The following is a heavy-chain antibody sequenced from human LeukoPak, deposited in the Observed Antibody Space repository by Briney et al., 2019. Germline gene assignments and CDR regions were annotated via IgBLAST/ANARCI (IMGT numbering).Heavy chain of an antibody. V-gene: IGHV3-7*03. Sequence: GGSLRLSCAASGFMFSSNGMSWVRLAPGKGLEWVANIKEDGTETYYVDSVKGRFTISRDNAKNSLYLQMNSLRVEDTAVYYCAKGGRSLQTYWGQGTLVTVSS. J-gene: IGHJ4*02. CDR1: GFMFSSNG. D-gene: IGHD5-24*01. CDR2: IKEDGTET. CDR3: AKGGRSLQTY.